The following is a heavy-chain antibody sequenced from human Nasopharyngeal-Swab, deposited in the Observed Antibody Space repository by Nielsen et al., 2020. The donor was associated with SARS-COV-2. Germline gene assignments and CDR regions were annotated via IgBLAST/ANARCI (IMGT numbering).Heavy chain of an antibody. J-gene: IGHJ4*02. CDR2: ISSSSSYI. D-gene: IGHD3-10*01. Sequence: VRQAPGKGLEWVSSISSSSSYIDYADSVKGRFTISRDNAKNSLYLQMNSLRAEDTSVYYCERDEAMVRGVIVCDYWGQGTLVTVSS. V-gene: IGHV3-21*01. CDR3: ERDEAMVRGVIVCDY.